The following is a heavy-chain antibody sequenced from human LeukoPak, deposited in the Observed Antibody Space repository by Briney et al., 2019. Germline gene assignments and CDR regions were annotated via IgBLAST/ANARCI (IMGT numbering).Heavy chain of an antibody. CDR1: GFTVSSND. CDR2: IYSGGST. D-gene: IGHD3-10*01. J-gene: IGHJ4*02. Sequence: GGSLRLSCAASGFTVSSNDMNWVRQAPGKGLEWVSLIYSGGSTYYADSVKGRFIISRDNSKNTLYFQMNSLRAEDTAVYYCATNLGVLWFGGFDYWGQGTLVTVPS. CDR3: ATNLGVLWFGGFDY. V-gene: IGHV3-53*01.